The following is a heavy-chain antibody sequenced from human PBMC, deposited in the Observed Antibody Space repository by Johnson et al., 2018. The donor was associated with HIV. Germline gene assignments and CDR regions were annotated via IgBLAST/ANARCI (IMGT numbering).Heavy chain of an antibody. D-gene: IGHD3-22*01. CDR2: IYSGGDT. V-gene: IGHV3-66*02. Sequence: EMQLVESGGGLVQPGGSLRLSCAASGFTVSRNYMNWVRQAPGKGLEWVSVIYSGGDTYCADSVKGRFTISRDNSKNTLYLQMNSLRAEDTAVYYCARDATYYYDSSGYHDAFDIWGQGTMVTVSS. CDR3: ARDATYYYDSSGYHDAFDI. J-gene: IGHJ3*02. CDR1: GFTVSRNY.